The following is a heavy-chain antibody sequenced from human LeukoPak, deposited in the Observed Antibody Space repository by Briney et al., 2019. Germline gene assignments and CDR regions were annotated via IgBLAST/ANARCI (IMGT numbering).Heavy chain of an antibody. CDR3: ARDRDYCSGGSCYGYNWFDP. V-gene: IGHV1-69*13. CDR1: GYTFTSYG. CDR2: IIPIFGTA. J-gene: IGHJ5*02. Sequence: GASVKVSCKASGYTFTSYGISWVRQAPGQGLEWMGGIIPIFGTANYAQKFQGRVTITADESTSTAYMELSSLRSEDTAVYYCARDRDYCSGGSCYGYNWFDPWGQGTLVTVSS. D-gene: IGHD2-15*01.